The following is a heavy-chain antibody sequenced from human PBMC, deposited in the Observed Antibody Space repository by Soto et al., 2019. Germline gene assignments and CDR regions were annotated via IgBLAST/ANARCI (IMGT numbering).Heavy chain of an antibody. J-gene: IGHJ4*02. Sequence: EVQLVESGGGLVQPGGSLRLSCAASGFTFSSYSMNWVRQAPGKGLEWVSYISSSSTIYYADSVKGRFTISRDNAKNSLYLQMNSLRDEDTAVYYCARRSVAGTYFAYWGQGTLVTVSS. CDR1: GFTFSSYS. CDR2: ISSSSTI. D-gene: IGHD6-19*01. CDR3: ARRSVAGTYFAY. V-gene: IGHV3-48*02.